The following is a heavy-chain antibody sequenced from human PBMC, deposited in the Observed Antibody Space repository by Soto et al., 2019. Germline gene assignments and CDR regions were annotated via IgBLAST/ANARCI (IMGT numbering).Heavy chain of an antibody. CDR3: AADSLYYYDSSGYHPPTY. CDR2: IVVGSGNT. V-gene: IGHV1-58*01. CDR1: GFTFTSSA. J-gene: IGHJ4*02. D-gene: IGHD3-22*01. Sequence: ASVKVSCKASGFTFTSSAVQWVRQARGQRLEWIGWIVVGSGNTNYAQKFQERVTITRDMSTNTAYMELSSLRSEDTAVYYCAADSLYYYDSSGYHPPTYWGQGTLVTVSS.